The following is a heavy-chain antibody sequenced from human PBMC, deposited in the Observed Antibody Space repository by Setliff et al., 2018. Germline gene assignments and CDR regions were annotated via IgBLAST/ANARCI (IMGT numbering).Heavy chain of an antibody. CDR2: ISRSSTYI. CDR1: GFTFSTHS. J-gene: IGHJ4*02. CDR3: AKDGVYSSSWYRALTSRAGFDY. D-gene: IGHD6-13*01. V-gene: IGHV3-21*01. Sequence: GGSLRLSCAASGFTFSTHSMNWVRQAPGKGLEWVSSISRSSTYIYYADSMKGRFTISRDNAKNSLYLQMNSLRAEDTAVYYCAKDGVYSSSWYRALTSRAGFDYWGQGTLVTVSS.